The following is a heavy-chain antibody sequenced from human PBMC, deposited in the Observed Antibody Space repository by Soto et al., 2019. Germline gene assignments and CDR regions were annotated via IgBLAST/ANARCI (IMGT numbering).Heavy chain of an antibody. J-gene: IGHJ5*02. Sequence: PGGSLRLSCAASVFTISTYAMTFVRQAPGKGLDCVYGFTGSAGQIHYADSVKGWFTISKDNSKNTLYLQMSSLREEDTALYYCAKDAVYKDGLWPMDSWGQGTLVTVSS. CDR3: AKDAVYKDGLWPMDS. V-gene: IGHV3-23*01. CDR1: VFTISTYA. CDR2: FTGSAGQI. D-gene: IGHD2-21*01.